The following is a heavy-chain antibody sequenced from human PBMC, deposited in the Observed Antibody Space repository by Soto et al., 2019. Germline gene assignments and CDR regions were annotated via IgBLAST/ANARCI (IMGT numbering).Heavy chain of an antibody. CDR3: ARQVAGQTFDY. D-gene: IGHD6-19*01. CDR2: IYYSGST. CDR1: GGSISSYY. Sequence: SETLSLTCTVSGGSISSYYWSWFRQPPGKGLEWIGYIYYSGSTNYNPSLKSRVTISVDTSKNQFSLKLSSVTAADTAVYYCARQVAGQTFDYWGQGTLVTVSS. J-gene: IGHJ4*02. V-gene: IGHV4-59*08.